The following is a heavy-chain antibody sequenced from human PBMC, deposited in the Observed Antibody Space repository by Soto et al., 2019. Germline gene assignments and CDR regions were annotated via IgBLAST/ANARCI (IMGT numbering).Heavy chain of an antibody. D-gene: IGHD4-17*01. CDR2: ISNDGGKT. CDR1: GFTFNIYA. Sequence: QVQLVESGGGVVQPGRSLRLSCAASGFTFNIYAMHWVRQAPGKGLEWVAVISNDGGKTWYADSVKGRIIISRDNSDNTLFLQINSLRAKDTAVYYCARRYGDFGETHRHDGFDIWGQGTMVTVSS. V-gene: IGHV3-30*03. CDR3: ARRYGDFGETHRHDGFDI. J-gene: IGHJ3*02.